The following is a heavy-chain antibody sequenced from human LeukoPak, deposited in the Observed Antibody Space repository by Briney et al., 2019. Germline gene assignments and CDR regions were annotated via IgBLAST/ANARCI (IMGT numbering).Heavy chain of an antibody. D-gene: IGHD3-22*01. Sequence: PGGSLRLSCAASGFTFSSYAMSWVRQAPGKGLEWVSAISGSGGSTYYADSVKGRFTISRDNSKNTLYLQMNSLRAEDTAVYYCAKDLDYYDSSGYSIFDYWGQGNLVTVSS. CDR3: AKDLDYYDSSGYSIFDY. J-gene: IGHJ4*02. CDR2: ISGSGGST. CDR1: GFTFSSYA. V-gene: IGHV3-23*01.